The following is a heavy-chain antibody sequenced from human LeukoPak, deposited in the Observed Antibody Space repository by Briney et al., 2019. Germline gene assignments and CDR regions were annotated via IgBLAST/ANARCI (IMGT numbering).Heavy chain of an antibody. Sequence: GGSLRLSCAAFGFTFSSYWMHWVRQAPGKGLVWISRINSDGSSTNHADSVKGRFTISRDNAKNTLYLQMNSLRAEDTAVYYCAREPRRDGYNYYDAFDIWGQGTMVTVSS. V-gene: IGHV3-74*01. D-gene: IGHD5-24*01. J-gene: IGHJ3*02. CDR3: AREPRRDGYNYYDAFDI. CDR1: GFTFSSYW. CDR2: INSDGSST.